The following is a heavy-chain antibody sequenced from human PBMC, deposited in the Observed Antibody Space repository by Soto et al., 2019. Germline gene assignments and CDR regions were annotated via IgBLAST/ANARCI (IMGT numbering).Heavy chain of an antibody. D-gene: IGHD2-15*01. CDR1: GFTFSNAW. J-gene: IGHJ4*02. CDR2: IKSKTDGGTT. V-gene: IGHV3-15*01. CDR3: TTDKVRYCSGGSCYPYFDY. Sequence: ESGGGLVKPGGSLRLSCAASGFTFSNAWMSWVRQAPGKGLEWVGRIKSKTDGGTTDYAAPVKGRFTISRDDSKNTLYLQMNSLKTEDTAVYYCTTDKVRYCSGGSCYPYFDYWGQGTLVTVSS.